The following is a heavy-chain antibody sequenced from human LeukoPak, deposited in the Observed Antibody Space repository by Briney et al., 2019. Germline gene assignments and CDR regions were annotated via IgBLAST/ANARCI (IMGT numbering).Heavy chain of an antibody. CDR1: GGSISSYY. V-gene: IGHV4-59*08. CDR3: ARKFTIFGNAFDI. Sequence: PSETLSLTCTVSGGSISSYYWSWIRQPPGKGLEWIGYIYYSGSTNYNPSLKSRVTISVDTSKNQFSLKLSSVTAADTAVYYCARKFTIFGNAFDIWGQGTMVTVSS. CDR2: IYYSGST. D-gene: IGHD3-3*01. J-gene: IGHJ3*02.